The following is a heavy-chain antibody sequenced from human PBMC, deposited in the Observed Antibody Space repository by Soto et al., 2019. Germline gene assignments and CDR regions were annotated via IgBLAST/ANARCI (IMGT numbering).Heavy chain of an antibody. D-gene: IGHD2-2*01. CDR2: IFSNDEK. CDR3: ASLLDCSSTGCLLFYYYYMDV. CDR1: GFSLSNARMA. V-gene: IGHV2-26*01. Sequence: QVTLKESGPVLVKPTETLTLTCTVSGFSLSNARMAVSWIRQPPGKALEWLAHIFSNDEKSYSTSLKSRLTVSTDTSKSQVVLTMTNMDPVETAKYCCASLLDCSSTGCLLFYYYYMDVWGKGTTVTVSS. J-gene: IGHJ6*03.